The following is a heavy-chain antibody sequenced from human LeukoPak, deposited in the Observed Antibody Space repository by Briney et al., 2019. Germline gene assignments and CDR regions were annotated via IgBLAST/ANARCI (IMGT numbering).Heavy chain of an antibody. CDR1: GGSISSSSYY. J-gene: IGHJ5*02. CDR2: IYYSGST. CDR3: ARESVTMVRGVIIAPHNWFDP. V-gene: IGHV4-39*02. D-gene: IGHD3-10*01. Sequence: SETLSLTCTVSGGSISSSSYYWGWIRQPPGKGLEWIGSIYYSGSTYYNPSLKSRVTMSVDTSKNQFSLKLSSVTAADTAVYYCARESVTMVRGVIIAPHNWFDPWGQGTLVTVSS.